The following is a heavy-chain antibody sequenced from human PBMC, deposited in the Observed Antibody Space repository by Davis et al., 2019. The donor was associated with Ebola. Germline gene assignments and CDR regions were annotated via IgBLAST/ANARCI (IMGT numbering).Heavy chain of an antibody. D-gene: IGHD1-1*01. J-gene: IGHJ6*02. CDR2: ISSSSSTI. CDR1: GFTFSTYS. Sequence: GGSLRLSCAASGFTFSTYSMTWVRQAPGKGLEWVSYISSSSSTIYYADSVKGRFTISRDNAKNSLYLQMNSLRDEDTAVYYCARDRTGTTGYYYYGMDVWGQGTTVTVSS. V-gene: IGHV3-48*02. CDR3: ARDRTGTTGYYYYGMDV.